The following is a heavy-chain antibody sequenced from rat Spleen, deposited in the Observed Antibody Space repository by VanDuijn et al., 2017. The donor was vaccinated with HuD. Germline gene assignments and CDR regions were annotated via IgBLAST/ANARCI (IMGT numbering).Heavy chain of an antibody. D-gene: IGHD5-1*01. J-gene: IGHJ3*01. CDR3: ARGWERFAY. V-gene: IGHV2-6*01. CDR1: GFSLTSYT. Sequence: QVQLKESGPGLVQPSQTLSLTCTVSGFSLTSYTISWVRQPPGKGLEWIGAISSGGTPYYNSTLKSRLSIRRDTSKSQLFLKMNSLQTEDTAMYFCARGWERFAYWGQGTLVTVSS. CDR2: ISSGGTP.